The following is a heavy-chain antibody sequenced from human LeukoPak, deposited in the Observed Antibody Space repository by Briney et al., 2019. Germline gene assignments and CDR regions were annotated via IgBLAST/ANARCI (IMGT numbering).Heavy chain of an antibody. CDR1: GFTVSNNY. CDR3: ARGCVSVYSSSWYYDY. Sequence: PGGSLRLSCAASGFTVSNNYRSWVRQAPGKGLEWVSVIYSGGSTYYADSVKGRFTISRDNSKNTLSLQMNSLRAEDTAVYYCARGCVSVYSSSWYYDYWGQGTLVTVSS. CDR2: IYSGGST. D-gene: IGHD6-13*01. J-gene: IGHJ4*02. V-gene: IGHV3-66*01.